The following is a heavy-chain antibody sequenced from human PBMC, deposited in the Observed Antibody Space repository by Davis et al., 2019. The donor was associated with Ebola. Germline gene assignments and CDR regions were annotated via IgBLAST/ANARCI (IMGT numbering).Heavy chain of an antibody. CDR2: ISWDSRSS. J-gene: IGHJ6*02. CDR1: GFIFDEYT. Sequence: SLKISCEASGFIFDEYTMHWVRQPPGKGLEWVSSISWDSRSSGYADSVKGRFTISRENAKKSLYLQMNSLGAGDTAVYYCARGVAGRVRGVPWAMDVWGQGTTVTVSS. D-gene: IGHD3-10*01. V-gene: IGHV3-9*01. CDR3: ARGVAGRVRGVPWAMDV.